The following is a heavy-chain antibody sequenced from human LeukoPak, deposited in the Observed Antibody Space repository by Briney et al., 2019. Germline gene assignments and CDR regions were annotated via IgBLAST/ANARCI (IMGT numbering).Heavy chain of an antibody. D-gene: IGHD1-26*01. V-gene: IGHV3-23*01. J-gene: IGHJ3*02. Sequence: GGSLRLSCAASGFTFSSYAMIWVRQAPGKGLEWVSGISGSGESTYYADSVKGRFTISRDNSKNTLHLQMNSLRAEDTAVHYCAKAPSGSYLNAFHIWGQGTMVTVSS. CDR1: GFTFSSYA. CDR2: ISGSGEST. CDR3: AKAPSGSYLNAFHI.